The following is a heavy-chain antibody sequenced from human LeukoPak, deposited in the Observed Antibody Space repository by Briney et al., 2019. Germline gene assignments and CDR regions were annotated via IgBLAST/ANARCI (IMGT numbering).Heavy chain of an antibody. D-gene: IGHD3-10*01. CDR2: INPNSGGT. J-gene: IGHJ4*02. CDR1: GYTFTGYY. CDR3: ARGRSIEGSGSLWKY. Sequence: ASVKVSCRASGYTFTGYYMHWVRQAPGQGLEWMGWINPNSGGTSFTQKLQGRVTMTRDTSIRTAYMEVSRLRSDDTAVYYCARGRSIEGSGSLWKYWGQGTLVTVSS. V-gene: IGHV1-2*02.